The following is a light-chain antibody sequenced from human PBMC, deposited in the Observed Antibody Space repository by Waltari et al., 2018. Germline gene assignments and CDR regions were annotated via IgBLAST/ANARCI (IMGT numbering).Light chain of an antibody. Sequence: SFVLTQPPSVSVAPGKTARITCGGSHIGRRSVHWYQQKTGQAPVLVIFYDSDRPSGIPERFSGSSSGDTATLTITRVEAGDEADYFCQVWDSSSDRVFGGGTKLTVL. CDR3: QVWDSSSDRV. J-gene: IGLJ2*01. CDR1: HIGRRS. V-gene: IGLV3-21*04. CDR2: YDS.